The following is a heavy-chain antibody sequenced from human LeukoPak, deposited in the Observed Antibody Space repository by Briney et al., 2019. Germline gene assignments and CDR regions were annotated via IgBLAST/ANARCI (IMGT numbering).Heavy chain of an antibody. Sequence: SETLSLTCAVYGGSFSGYYLSWIRQPPGKGLEWIGEINHSGSTNYNPSLKSRVTISVDTSKNQFSLKLSSVTAADTAVYYCARLTHSTFDYWGQGTLVTVSS. D-gene: IGHD2/OR15-2a*01. V-gene: IGHV4-34*01. CDR3: ARLTHSTFDY. CDR1: GGSFSGYY. CDR2: INHSGST. J-gene: IGHJ4*02.